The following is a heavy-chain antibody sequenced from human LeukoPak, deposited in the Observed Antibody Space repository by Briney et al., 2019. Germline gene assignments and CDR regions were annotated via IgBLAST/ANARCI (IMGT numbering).Heavy chain of an antibody. CDR1: EFTLSSDG. Sequence: PVGSLRLSCAASEFTLSSDGMHWVREGPDKGLEWGAFIRYDGSDKYYEDSVKGPFAISRDNSTNTLYLQTTSLRAEDTAVYYCVKDGSGWSNWFDPWGQGTLVTVSS. J-gene: IGHJ5*02. CDR3: VKDGSGWSNWFDP. V-gene: IGHV3-30*02. CDR2: IRYDGSDK. D-gene: IGHD6-19*01.